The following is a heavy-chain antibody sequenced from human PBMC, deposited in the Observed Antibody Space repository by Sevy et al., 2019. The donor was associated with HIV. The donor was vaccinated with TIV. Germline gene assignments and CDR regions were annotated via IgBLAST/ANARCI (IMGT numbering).Heavy chain of an antibody. CDR2: IIPIFGTA. Sequence: ASVKVACKASGGTFSSYAISWVRQAPGQGLEWMGGIIPIFGTANYAQKFQGRVTITADESTSKAYMNLSSLRSKDTAVYYCARIGTGTKDYDFWSGYNYYYYGMDVWGQGTTVTVSS. D-gene: IGHD3-3*01. CDR1: GGTFSSYA. J-gene: IGHJ6*02. CDR3: ARIGTGTKDYDFWSGYNYYYYGMDV. V-gene: IGHV1-69*13.